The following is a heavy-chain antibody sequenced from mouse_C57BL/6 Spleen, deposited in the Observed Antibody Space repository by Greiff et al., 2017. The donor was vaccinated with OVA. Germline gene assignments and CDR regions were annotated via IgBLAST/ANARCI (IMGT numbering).Heavy chain of an antibody. CDR3: AKNGGGIYYGNPFAY. CDR2: IWRGGST. V-gene: IGHV2-5*01. J-gene: IGHJ3*01. CDR1: GFSLTSYG. Sequence: QVQLQQSGPGLVQPSQSLSITCTVSGFSLTSYGVHWVRQSPGKGLEWLGVIWRGGSTDYNAAFMSRLSITKDNSKSQVFFKMNSLQADDTAIYYCAKNGGGIYYGNPFAYWGQGTLVTVSA. D-gene: IGHD2-1*01.